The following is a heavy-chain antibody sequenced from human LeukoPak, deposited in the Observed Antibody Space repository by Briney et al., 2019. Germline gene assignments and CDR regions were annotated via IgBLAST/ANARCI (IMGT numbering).Heavy chain of an antibody. CDR2: MNPNSGHT. CDR3: ARATVTTKNWYFDL. Sequence: GASVKVSCKASGYTFIIFDINWVRQATGQGLEWMGWMNPNSGHTGYAQKFQGRVTMTRNTSISTAYMELSSLRSEDTAVYYCARATVTTKNWYFDLWGRGTLVTVSS. V-gene: IGHV1-8*01. J-gene: IGHJ2*01. D-gene: IGHD4-17*01. CDR1: GYTFIIFD.